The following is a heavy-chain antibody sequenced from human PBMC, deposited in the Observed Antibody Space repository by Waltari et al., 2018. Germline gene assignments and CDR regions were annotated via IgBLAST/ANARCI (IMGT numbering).Heavy chain of an antibody. V-gene: IGHV3-30*03. CDR1: GVSIDDYG. CDR2: ISDDGSST. J-gene: IGHJ3*02. D-gene: IGHD3-3*02. CDR3: VSYPIFQGAVDAFDI. Sequence: VLLVESGGGLVQPGTSLRLSCTVTGVSIDDYGMHWVRQAPGKGLEWGAVISDDGSSTYYGDSVKGRFTLSRDNSRNTLNLQMNRLRTEDTAMYYCVSYPIFQGAVDAFDIWGQGTMVTVSS.